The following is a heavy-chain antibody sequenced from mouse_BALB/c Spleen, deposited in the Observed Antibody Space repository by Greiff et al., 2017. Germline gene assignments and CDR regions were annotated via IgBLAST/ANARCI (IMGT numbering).Heavy chain of an antibody. J-gene: IGHJ3*01. V-gene: IGHV1-7*01. CDR3: ARWGLTALFAY. Sequence: QVQLQQSGAELAKPGASVKMSCKASGYTFTSYWMHWVKQRPGQGLEWIGYINPSTGYTEYNQKFKDKATLTADKSSSTAYMQLSSLTSEDSAVYYCARWGLTALFAYWGQGTLVTVSA. CDR2: INPSTGYT. CDR1: GYTFTSYW. D-gene: IGHD4-1*01.